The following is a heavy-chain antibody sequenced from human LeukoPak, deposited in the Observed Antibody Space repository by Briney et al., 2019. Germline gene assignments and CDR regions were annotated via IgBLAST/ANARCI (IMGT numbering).Heavy chain of an antibody. CDR2: IYHSGST. CDR3: AREVQGSGSSRMDV. CDR1: GYSISSGYY. D-gene: IGHD3-10*01. J-gene: IGHJ6*02. V-gene: IGHV4-38-2*02. Sequence: SETLSLTCTVSGYSISSGYYWGWIRQPPGKGLEWIGSIYHSGSTYYNPSLKSRVTISVDTSKNQFSLKLSSVTAADTAVYYCAREVQGSGSSRMDVWGQGTTVTVSS.